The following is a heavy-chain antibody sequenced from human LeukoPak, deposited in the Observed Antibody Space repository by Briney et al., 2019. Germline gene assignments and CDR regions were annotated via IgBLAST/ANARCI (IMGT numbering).Heavy chain of an antibody. CDR1: GFTFSSYE. CDR3: ARDRAYYYGSGSYSYYYYGMDV. V-gene: IGHV3-48*03. CDR2: ISSSGSTI. J-gene: IGHJ6*02. Sequence: GSLRLSCAASGFTFSSYEMNWVRQAPGKGLEWVSYISSSGSTIYYADSVKGRFTISRDNAKNSLYLQMNSLRAEDTAVYYCARDRAYYYGSGSYSYYYYGMDVWGQGTTVTVSS. D-gene: IGHD3-10*01.